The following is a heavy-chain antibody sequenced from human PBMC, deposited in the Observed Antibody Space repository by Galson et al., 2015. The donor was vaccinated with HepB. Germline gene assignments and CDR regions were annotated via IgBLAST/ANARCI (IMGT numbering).Heavy chain of an antibody. CDR2: ISPDNGET. J-gene: IGHJ5*01. Sequence: SVKLSCKASGYIFTNYSITWVRQAPGQGLEWVGWISPDNGETSYPQRLQGRVTMTRDTATSTLYLDMRSLTDEDTAVYYCARGRVLDSWGQGTLVTVSS. V-gene: IGHV1-18*01. CDR3: ARGRVLDS. CDR1: GYIFTNYS.